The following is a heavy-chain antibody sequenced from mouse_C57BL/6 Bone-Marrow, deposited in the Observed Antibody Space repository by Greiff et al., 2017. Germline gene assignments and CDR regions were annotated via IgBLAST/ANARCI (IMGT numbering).Heavy chain of an antibody. CDR3: ARVRGYYGLFDY. V-gene: IGHV1-69*01. D-gene: IGHD1-2*01. Sequence: QVQLQQPGAELVMPGASVKLSCKASGYTFTSYWMHWVKQRPGQGLEWIGEIDPSDSSTNYNQKFKGKSTLTVDKSSSTAYMQLSSLAAEDSAVYYCARVRGYYGLFDYWGQGTTLTVSS. CDR2: IDPSDSST. CDR1: GYTFTSYW. J-gene: IGHJ2*01.